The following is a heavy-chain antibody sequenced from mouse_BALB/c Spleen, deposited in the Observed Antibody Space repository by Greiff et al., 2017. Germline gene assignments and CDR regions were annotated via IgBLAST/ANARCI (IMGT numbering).Heavy chain of an antibody. Sequence: EVQGVESGGGLVQPGGSLRLSCATSGFTFTDYYMSWVRQPPGKALEWLGFIRNKANGYTTEYSASVKGRFTISRDNSQSILYLQMNTLRAEDSATYYCARDGYSYYFDYWGQGTTLTVSS. CDR3: ARDGYSYYFDY. CDR2: IRNKANGYTT. D-gene: IGHD2-3*01. CDR1: GFTFTDYY. J-gene: IGHJ2*01. V-gene: IGHV7-3*02.